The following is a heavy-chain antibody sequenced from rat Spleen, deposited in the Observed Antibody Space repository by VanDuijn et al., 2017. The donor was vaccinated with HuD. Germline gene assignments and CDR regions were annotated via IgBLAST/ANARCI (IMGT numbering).Heavy chain of an antibody. V-gene: IGHV5-25*01. D-gene: IGHD1-7*01. CDR1: GFTFSSFA. CDR3: ARSYYGLG. J-gene: IGHJ2*01. CDR2: ITSGGSNT. Sequence: EVQLVESGGGLVQPGRSLKLSCAASGFTFSSFAMAWVRQAPKKGLEWVATITSGGSNTYYPDSVKGRFTISRDNAKSTLYLQMDSLRTEDTATYYCARSYYGLGWGQGVMVTVSS.